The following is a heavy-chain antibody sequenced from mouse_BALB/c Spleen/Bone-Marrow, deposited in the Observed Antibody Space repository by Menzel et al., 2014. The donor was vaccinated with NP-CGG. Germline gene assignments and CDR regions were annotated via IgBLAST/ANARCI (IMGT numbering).Heavy chain of an antibody. D-gene: IGHD1-1*01. Sequence: VQLQQSGPELVMPGASMKISCKASGYSFTGYTMNWVKQSHGKNLEWIGLINPNSGGTSYSQKFKGKATLNVDKSSSTAYMELLSLTSEDSAVYYCARTAYFYGRGYFDYWGQGTTLTVSS. J-gene: IGHJ2*01. CDR3: ARTAYFYGRGYFDY. CDR1: GYSFTGYT. CDR2: INPNSGGT. V-gene: IGHV1-18*01.